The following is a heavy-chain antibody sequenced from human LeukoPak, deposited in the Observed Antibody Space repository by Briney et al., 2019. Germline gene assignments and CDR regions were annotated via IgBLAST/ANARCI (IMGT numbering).Heavy chain of an antibody. CDR1: GFNINYYY. V-gene: IGHV3-66*01. Sequence: GGSLRLSCAASGFNINYYYMSWVRQSPGKGLEWVSVIYSDGTTYYTDSVKGRFTISRDNVKNSLYLQLNSLRVEDTAVYYCASLAGGYFFDHWGQGTLVTVSS. CDR2: IYSDGTT. J-gene: IGHJ4*02. D-gene: IGHD1-26*01. CDR3: ASLAGGYFFDH.